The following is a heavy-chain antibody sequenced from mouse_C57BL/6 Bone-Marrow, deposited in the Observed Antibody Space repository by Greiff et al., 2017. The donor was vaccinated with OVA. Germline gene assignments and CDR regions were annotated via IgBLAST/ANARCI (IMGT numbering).Heavy chain of an antibody. Sequence: VMLVESGPELVKPGASVKISCKASGYAFSSSWMNWVKQRPGKGLEWIGRIYPGDGDTNYNGKFKGKATLTADKSSSTAYMQLSSLTSEDSAVYFCARGVTTVVAHFDYWGQGTTLTVSS. J-gene: IGHJ2*01. CDR1: GYAFSSSW. CDR2: IYPGDGDT. V-gene: IGHV1-82*01. CDR3: ARGVTTVVAHFDY. D-gene: IGHD1-1*01.